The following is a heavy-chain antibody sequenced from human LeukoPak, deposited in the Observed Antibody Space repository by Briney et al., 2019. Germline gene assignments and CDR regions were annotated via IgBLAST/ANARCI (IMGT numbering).Heavy chain of an antibody. D-gene: IGHD3-9*01. CDR1: GFPFSSYS. Sequence: PGGSLRLSCAASGFPFSSYSMNWVRQAPGKGLEWVSSTSSSASYIYYADSMKGRVSISRDNARDSLYLHLNSLRVEDTAMYYCARDRTGTPYYDSLTGYPDYWGQGTLVTVSS. CDR3: ARDRTGTPYYDSLTGYPDY. CDR2: TSSSASYI. J-gene: IGHJ4*02. V-gene: IGHV3-21*01.